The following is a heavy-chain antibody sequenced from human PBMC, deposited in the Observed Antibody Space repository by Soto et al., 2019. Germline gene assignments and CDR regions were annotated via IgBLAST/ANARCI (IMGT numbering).Heavy chain of an antibody. CDR1: GFTVSSYY. Sequence: GGSLRLSCAASGFTVSSYYMSWVRQAPGKGLEWVSVIYSAGSADFADSVKGRFTISRDNSKNTLYLQMGSLRAEDMAVYYCARPSSTVTTPPGYWGQGTLVTVSS. V-gene: IGHV3-66*01. J-gene: IGHJ4*02. D-gene: IGHD4-17*01. CDR2: IYSAGSA. CDR3: ARPSSTVTTPPGY.